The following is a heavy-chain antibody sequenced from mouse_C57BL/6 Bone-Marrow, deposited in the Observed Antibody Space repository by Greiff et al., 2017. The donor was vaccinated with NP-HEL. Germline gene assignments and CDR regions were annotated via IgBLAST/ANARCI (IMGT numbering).Heavy chain of an antibody. V-gene: IGHV2-5*01. J-gene: IGHJ4*01. D-gene: IGHD1-1*01. Sequence: VKLVESGPGLVQPSQSLSITCTVSGFSLTSYGVHWVRQSPGKGLEWLGVIWRGGSTDYNAAFMSRLSITKDNSKSQVFFKMNSLQADDTAIYYCAKRAIYYYGSSYGNAMDYWGQGTSVTVSS. CDR2: IWRGGST. CDR3: AKRAIYYYGSSYGNAMDY. CDR1: GFSLTSYG.